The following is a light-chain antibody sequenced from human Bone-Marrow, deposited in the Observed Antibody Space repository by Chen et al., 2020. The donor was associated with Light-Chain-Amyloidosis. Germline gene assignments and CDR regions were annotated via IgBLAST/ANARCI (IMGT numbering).Light chain of an antibody. CDR1: QSVSSY. CDR3: HQRNNWPFT. Sequence: EVVLTQSPATLSLSPGERATLSCRASQSVSSYLAWFQQNPGQAPSLHIYDASNRATGIPARFSSSGSGADFTLTISNLEPEDFAVYYCHQRNNWPFTFGPGTTVDIK. V-gene: IGKV3-11*01. CDR2: DAS. J-gene: IGKJ3*01.